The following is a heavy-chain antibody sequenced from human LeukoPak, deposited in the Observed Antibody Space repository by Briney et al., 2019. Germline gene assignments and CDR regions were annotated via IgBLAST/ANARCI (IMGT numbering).Heavy chain of an antibody. V-gene: IGHV4-59*01. Sequence: SETLSLTCTVSGGSISSCYWSWIRQPPGKGLEWIGYIYYSGSTNYNPSLKSRVTISVDTSKNQFSLKLSSVTAADTAVYYCARGRLVEWSRVYYYYYGMDVWGQGTTVTVPS. J-gene: IGHJ6*02. CDR3: ARGRLVEWSRVYYYYYGMDV. CDR1: GGSISSCY. CDR2: IYYSGST. D-gene: IGHD3-3*01.